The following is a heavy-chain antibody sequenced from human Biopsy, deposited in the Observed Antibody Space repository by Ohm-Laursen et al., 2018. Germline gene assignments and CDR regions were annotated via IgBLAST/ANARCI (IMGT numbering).Heavy chain of an antibody. J-gene: IGHJ1*01. D-gene: IGHD4-23*01. V-gene: IGHV4-59*11. Sequence: TLSLTCPVSGGSFTGHYRTWIRQPPGKGLEWIGHISHTGYTSYKSSLKSRVTISLDTSRKHFSLRLTSLAAADTAVYYCARGSNEYGGLYFPHWGQGTLVTASS. CDR2: ISHTGYT. CDR3: ARGSNEYGGLYFPH. CDR1: GGSFTGHY.